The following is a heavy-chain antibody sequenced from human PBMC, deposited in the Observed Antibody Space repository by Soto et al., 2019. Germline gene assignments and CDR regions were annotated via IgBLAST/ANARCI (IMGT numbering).Heavy chain of an antibody. CDR2: IIPIFGTA. CDR1: GGTFSSYA. Sequence: GASVKDSCKASGGTFSSYAISWVRQAPGQGLEWMGGIIPIFGTANYAQKFQGRVTITADESTSTAYMELSSLRSEDTAVYYCARGVEGSGWLYVTPYAFDIWGQGTMVTVSS. D-gene: IGHD6-19*01. CDR3: ARGVEGSGWLYVTPYAFDI. V-gene: IGHV1-69*13. J-gene: IGHJ3*02.